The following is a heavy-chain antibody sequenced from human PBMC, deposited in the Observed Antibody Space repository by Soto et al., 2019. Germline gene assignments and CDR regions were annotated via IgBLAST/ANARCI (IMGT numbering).Heavy chain of an antibody. J-gene: IGHJ4*02. CDR3: AKRGSGTFFDY. CDR2: ISGSGDST. D-gene: IGHD3-10*01. Sequence: EVQLLESGGGLVQPGGSLRLSCAASGFTFSSYAMSWVRQAPGKGLERVSIISGSGDSTYYADSVKGRFTISRDNSKNTLYLQMNSLRADDTAVYYSAKRGSGTFFDYWGQRTLVTVSS. V-gene: IGHV3-23*01. CDR1: GFTFSSYA.